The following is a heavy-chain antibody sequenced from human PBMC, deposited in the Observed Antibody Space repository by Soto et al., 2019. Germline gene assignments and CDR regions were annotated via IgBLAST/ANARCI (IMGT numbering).Heavy chain of an antibody. CDR2: IYNSGNT. V-gene: IGHV4-30-4*01. CDR3: ASGLSGDKVDQ. CDR1: GGSISDGAYY. J-gene: IGHJ4*02. Sequence: QVQLQESGPGLVKPSQTLSLTCTVSGGSISDGAYYWSWIRQPPGKGLEWIGHIYNSGNTYNNPSPKSXXTXSXXTSKNQFPRNLNSVTAADTAVDYCASGLSGDKVDQWGQGTLVTVSS. D-gene: IGHD2-21*01.